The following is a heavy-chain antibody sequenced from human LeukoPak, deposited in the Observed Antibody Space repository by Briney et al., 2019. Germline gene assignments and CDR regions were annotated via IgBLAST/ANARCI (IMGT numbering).Heavy chain of an antibody. CDR3: ARSHCSSTSCYVRY. Sequence: ASETLSLTCTVSGDSVSSSNYYWAWIRQPPGKGLEWIGTAFYSGSTYYSPSLKSRVTISVDTSKNQFSLKLSSVTAADTAVYYCARSHCSSTSCYVRYWGQGTLVTVSS. J-gene: IGHJ4*02. CDR2: AFYSGST. CDR1: GDSVSSSNYY. V-gene: IGHV4-39*07. D-gene: IGHD2-2*01.